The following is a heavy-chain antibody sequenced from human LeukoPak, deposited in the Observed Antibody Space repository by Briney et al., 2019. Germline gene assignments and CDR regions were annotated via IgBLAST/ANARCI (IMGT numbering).Heavy chain of an antibody. CDR1: GFTVSSNY. CDR3: ARGDSGSYYSHYYYMDV. CDR2: IYSGGST. V-gene: IGHV3-53*01. Sequence: PGGSLRLSCAASGFTVSSNYMSWVRQAPGKGLEWVSVIYSGGSTYYADSVKGRFTISRDNSKNTLYLQMNSLRAEDTAVYYCARGDSGSYYSHYYYMDVWGKGTTVTVSS. J-gene: IGHJ6*03. D-gene: IGHD1-26*01.